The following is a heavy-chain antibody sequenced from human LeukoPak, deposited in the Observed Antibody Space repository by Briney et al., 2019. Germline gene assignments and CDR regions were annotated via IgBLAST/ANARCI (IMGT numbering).Heavy chain of an antibody. V-gene: IGHV3-23*01. Sequence: GGSLILSCAASGGIFSSYAMSLGRLAAGKGLEWVSTISGSGGSTYYADSVKGRFTISRDNSKNTLYLQMNSLRAEDTAVYYCAKGRYGMDVWGQGTTVTVSS. CDR2: ISGSGGST. J-gene: IGHJ6*02. CDR3: AKGRYGMDV. CDR1: GGIFSSYA.